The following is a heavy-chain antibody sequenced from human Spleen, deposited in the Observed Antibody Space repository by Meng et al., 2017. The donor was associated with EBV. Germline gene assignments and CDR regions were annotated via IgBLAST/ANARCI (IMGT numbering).Heavy chain of an antibody. CDR1: GGTFSSNG. D-gene: IGHD6-6*01. Sequence: QVQLVQSGAEVKKPGSSVKVSCKASGGTFSSNGISWVRQAPGQGLEWMGGIIPIFGTANYAQKFQGRITITADKSTSTGYMELSSLRSDDTAMYYCAREVGSSRDYWGQGTLVTVSS. CDR3: AREVGSSRDY. J-gene: IGHJ4*02. CDR2: IIPIFGTA. V-gene: IGHV1-69*06.